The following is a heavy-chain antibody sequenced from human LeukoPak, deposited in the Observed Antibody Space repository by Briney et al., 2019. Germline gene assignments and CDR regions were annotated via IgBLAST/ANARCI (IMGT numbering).Heavy chain of an antibody. Sequence: SETLSLTCAVYGGSFSGYYWSWIRQPPGKGLEWIGEINHSGSTNYNPSLKSRVTISVDTSKNQFSLTLSSVTAADTAVYYCERSKPYCSSTSCYRFDYWGQGTLVTVSS. D-gene: IGHD2-2*01. CDR1: GGSFSGYY. J-gene: IGHJ4*02. V-gene: IGHV4-34*01. CDR3: ERSKPYCSSTSCYRFDY. CDR2: INHSGST.